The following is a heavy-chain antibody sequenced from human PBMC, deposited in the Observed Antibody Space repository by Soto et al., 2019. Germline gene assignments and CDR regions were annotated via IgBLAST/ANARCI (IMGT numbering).Heavy chain of an antibody. V-gene: IGHV1-69*13. Sequence: GASVKVSCKASGGTFSSYAISWVRQAPGRGLEWMGGIIPIFGTANYAQKFQGRVTITADESTSTAYMELSSLRSEDTAVYYCARDGAAAARVYGMDVWGQGTTVTVSS. D-gene: IGHD6-13*01. CDR2: IIPIFGTA. CDR1: GGTFSSYA. J-gene: IGHJ6*02. CDR3: ARDGAAAARVYGMDV.